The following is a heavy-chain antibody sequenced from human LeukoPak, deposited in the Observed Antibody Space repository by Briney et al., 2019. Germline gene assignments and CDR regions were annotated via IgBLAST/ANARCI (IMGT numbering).Heavy chain of an antibody. Sequence: PSETLSLTCTVSGGSISSGDYYWSWIRQPPGKGLEWIGYIYYSGSTYYNPSLKSRVTISVDTSKNQFSLKLSSVTAADTAVYYCARELTGYCSSTSCYRSNQRRRAFDYWGQGTLVTVSS. D-gene: IGHD2-2*01. CDR3: ARELTGYCSSTSCYRSNQRRRAFDY. V-gene: IGHV4-30-4*01. J-gene: IGHJ4*02. CDR1: GGSISSGDYY. CDR2: IYYSGST.